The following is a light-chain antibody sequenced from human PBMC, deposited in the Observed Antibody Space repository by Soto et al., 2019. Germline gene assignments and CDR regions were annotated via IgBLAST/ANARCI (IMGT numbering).Light chain of an antibody. Sequence: QLVLTQPPSASGTPGQRVTMSCSGSSSNVGGNYVYWYQQLPGTAPKLLIYNNNQRPSGVPDQFSGSKSGTSASLAISGLRSEDEADYYCAAWDDSLSGVVFGGGTKLTVL. J-gene: IGLJ2*01. CDR2: NNN. CDR3: AAWDDSLSGVV. V-gene: IGLV1-47*01. CDR1: SSNVGGNY.